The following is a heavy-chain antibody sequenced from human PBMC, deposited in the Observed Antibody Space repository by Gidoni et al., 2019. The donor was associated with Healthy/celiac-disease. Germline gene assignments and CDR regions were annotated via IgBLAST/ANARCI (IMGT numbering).Heavy chain of an antibody. CDR2: IKQDGSEK. J-gene: IGHJ6*03. V-gene: IGHV3-7*01. Sequence: EVQLVESGGGLVQPGGSLRLSCAASGFTFSSSWMSWFRQAPGKGLEWVANIKQDGSEKYYVDSVKGRFTISRDNAKNSLYLQMNSLRAEDTAVYYCARDSGFGEYYYYYYYMDVWGKGTTVTVSS. CDR1: GFTFSSSW. D-gene: IGHD3-10*01. CDR3: ARDSGFGEYYYYYYYMDV.